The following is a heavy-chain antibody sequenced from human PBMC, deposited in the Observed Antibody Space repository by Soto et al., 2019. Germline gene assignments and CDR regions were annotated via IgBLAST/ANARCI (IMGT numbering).Heavy chain of an antibody. CDR1: GFTFSSYA. CDR2: ITNSGGST. CDR3: ARAGYSYGPYDY. V-gene: IGHV3-23*01. Sequence: GGSLRLSCAASGFTFSSYAMSWVRQAPGKGLEWISAITNSGGSTYYADSVKGRFTISRDNSKNTLYLQMNSLRAEDTAVYYCARAGYSYGPYDYWGQGTLVTVSS. D-gene: IGHD5-18*01. J-gene: IGHJ4*02.